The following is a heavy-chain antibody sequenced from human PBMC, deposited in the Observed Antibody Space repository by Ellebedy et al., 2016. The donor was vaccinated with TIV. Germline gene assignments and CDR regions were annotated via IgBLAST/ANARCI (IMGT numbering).Heavy chain of an antibody. CDR1: GYTFTGYY. V-gene: IGHV1-2*02. CDR2: INPNSGGT. D-gene: IGHD4-17*01. Sequence: AASVKVSCKASGYTFTGYYMHWVRQAPGQGLEWMGWINPNSGGTNYAQKFQGRVTMTRDTSISTAYMELSRLRSDDTAVYYCARPTTVTSDAFDIWGQGTMVTVSS. CDR3: ARPTTVTSDAFDI. J-gene: IGHJ3*02.